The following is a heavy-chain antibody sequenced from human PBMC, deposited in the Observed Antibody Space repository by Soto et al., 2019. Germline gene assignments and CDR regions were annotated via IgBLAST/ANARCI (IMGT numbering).Heavy chain of an antibody. CDR1: GFTFSDTL. V-gene: IGHV1-3*01. CDR3: AIDIVSVGPRATDAFDV. Sequence: QVQLVQSGSELKKPGASVNISCQASGFTFSDTLINWVRQGPGQRLEWMGWINPANGNTRYSESFQGRVTISSLSSASTAYVALSDLTSEDTAVYYCAIDIVSVGPRATDAFDVWGQWTMITVSS. D-gene: IGHD1-26*01. J-gene: IGHJ3*01. CDR2: INPANGNT.